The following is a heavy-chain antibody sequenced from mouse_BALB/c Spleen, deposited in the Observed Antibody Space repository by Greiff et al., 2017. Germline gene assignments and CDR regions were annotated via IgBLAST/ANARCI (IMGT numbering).Heavy chain of an antibody. CDR1: GFAFSSYD. CDR3: ARQGGIFDY. V-gene: IGHV5-12-1*01. Sequence: EVHLVESGGGLVKPGGSLKLSCAASGFAFSSYDMSWVRQTPEKRLEWVAYISSGGGSTYYPDTVKGRFTISRDNAKNTLYLQMSSLKSEDTAMYYCARQGGIFDYWGQGTTLTVSS. CDR2: ISSGGGST. J-gene: IGHJ2*01.